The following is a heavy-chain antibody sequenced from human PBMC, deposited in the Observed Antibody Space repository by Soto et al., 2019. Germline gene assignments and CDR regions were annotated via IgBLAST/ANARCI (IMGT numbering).Heavy chain of an antibody. J-gene: IGHJ2*01. CDR1: GFIFNNAW. Sequence: EVHLVESGGGLVEPGGSLRLSCAASGFIFNNAWMTWVRQAPGKGPEWVAHIKSRPDGGTADYAASVKGRFTISRDDSRYTLYLQMNSLRIEDTAVYYCTTAGPRDWYFNLWGRGTLVTVSS. CDR2: IKSRPDGGTA. V-gene: IGHV3-15*01. CDR3: TTAGPRDWYFNL.